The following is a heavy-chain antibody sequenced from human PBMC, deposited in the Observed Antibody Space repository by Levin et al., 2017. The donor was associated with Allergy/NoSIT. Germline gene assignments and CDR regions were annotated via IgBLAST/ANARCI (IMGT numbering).Heavy chain of an antibody. D-gene: IGHD3-9*01. V-gene: IGHV3-33*01. CDR3: ARGVRYFDWLGDY. Sequence: GGSLRLSCAASGFTFSSYGMHWVRQAPGKGLEWVAVIWYDGSNKYYADSVKGRFTISRDNSKNTLYLQMNSLRAEDTAVYYCARGVRYFDWLGDYWGQGTLVTVSS. CDR1: GFTFSSYG. CDR2: IWYDGSNK. J-gene: IGHJ4*02.